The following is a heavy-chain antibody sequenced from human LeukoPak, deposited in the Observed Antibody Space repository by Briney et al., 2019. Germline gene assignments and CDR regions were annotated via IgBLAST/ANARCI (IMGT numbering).Heavy chain of an antibody. Sequence: LWASVKVSCKASGYTFTSCAMHWVRQAPGQRLEWMGWINAGNGNTKYSQKFQGRVTITRDTSASTAYMELSSLRSEDTAVYYCARDRAVVVPAARRANWFDPWGQGTLVTVSS. CDR3: ARDRAVVVPAARRANWFDP. J-gene: IGHJ5*02. CDR1: GYTFTSCA. CDR2: INAGNGNT. D-gene: IGHD2-2*01. V-gene: IGHV1-3*01.